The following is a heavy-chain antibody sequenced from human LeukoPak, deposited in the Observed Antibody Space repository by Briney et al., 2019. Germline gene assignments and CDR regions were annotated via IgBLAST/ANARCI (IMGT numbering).Heavy chain of an antibody. CDR2: ISAYNGNT. Sequence: ASVKVSCKASGYTFTGYYMHWVRQAPGQGLEWMGWISAYNGNTNYAQKLQGRVTMTRNTSISTAYMELSSLRSEDTAVYYCARIDSSSWYVYYYYGMDVWGQGTTVTVSS. J-gene: IGHJ6*02. V-gene: IGHV1-2*02. D-gene: IGHD6-13*01. CDR3: ARIDSSSWYVYYYYGMDV. CDR1: GYTFTGYY.